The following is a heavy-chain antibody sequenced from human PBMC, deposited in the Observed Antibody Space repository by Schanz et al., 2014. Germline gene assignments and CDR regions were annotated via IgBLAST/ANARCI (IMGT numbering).Heavy chain of an antibody. J-gene: IGHJ4*02. CDR3: AKDHPSSGWPAFDV. Sequence: VQLLESGGGFVQPGGSLRLSCVASGVTFSSYAMSWVRQASGKGLEWVSAISGSGASTYYADSVKGRFTISRDNSKNTLYLQMNSLRADDSAIYYCAKDHPSSGWPAFDVWGQGTQVTVSS. D-gene: IGHD6-19*01. V-gene: IGHV3-23*01. CDR1: GVTFSSYA. CDR2: ISGSGAST.